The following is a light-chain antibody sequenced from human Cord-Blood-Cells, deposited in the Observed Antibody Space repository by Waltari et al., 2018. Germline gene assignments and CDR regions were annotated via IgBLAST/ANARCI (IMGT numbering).Light chain of an antibody. CDR2: GAS. J-gene: IGKJ1*01. CDR1: QSGSSN. V-gene: IGKV3-15*01. Sequence: EIVMTQSPAPLSVSSGERANLSCRASQSGSSNLAWYQQKPGQAPRLLIYGASTRATGIPARFSGSGSGTEFTLTISSLQSEDFAVYYCQQYNIWPRTFGQGTKVEIK. CDR3: QQYNIWPRT.